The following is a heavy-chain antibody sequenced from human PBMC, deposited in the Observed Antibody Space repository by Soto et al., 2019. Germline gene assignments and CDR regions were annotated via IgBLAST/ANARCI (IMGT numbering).Heavy chain of an antibody. CDR3: ARDDTTGLFDF. V-gene: IGHV4-59*01. CDR2: ISHTGRT. D-gene: IGHD4-17*01. Sequence: PSETLSLTCSVSTGSMRTYYWTWIRQSPGKGLEWIGQISHTGRTKYNPSLESRDTISVDTSRKQFSLKLTSVTAADTALYYCARDDTTGLFDFWGQGTLVTVSS. CDR1: TGSMRTYY. J-gene: IGHJ4*02.